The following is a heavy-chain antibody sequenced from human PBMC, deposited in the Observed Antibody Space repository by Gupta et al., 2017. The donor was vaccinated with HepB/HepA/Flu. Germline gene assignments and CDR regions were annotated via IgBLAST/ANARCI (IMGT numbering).Heavy chain of an antibody. D-gene: IGHD3-16*01. CDR3: TAGRGGEY. CDR1: GFTFGSYN. J-gene: IGHJ4*02. Sequence: EVQPVESGGGLVKPGGSLSLSCAASGFTFGSYNMNWVRQAPGKGLEWVSSIGSSSTYIYYGDSGKGRFTISRENAKNSMYQQRNSLRAEDTAVYDCTAGRGGEYWGQGTLVTVAS. CDR2: IGSSSTYI. V-gene: IGHV3-21*01.